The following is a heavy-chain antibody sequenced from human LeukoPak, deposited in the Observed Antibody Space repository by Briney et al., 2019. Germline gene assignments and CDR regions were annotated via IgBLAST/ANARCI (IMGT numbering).Heavy chain of an antibody. CDR1: GYTFTSYD. Sequence: GASVKVSCKASGYTFTSYDINWVRQATGQGLEWMGWMNPNSGNTGYAQKFQGRVTMTRNTSISTAYMELSSLRSEDTAVYYCARGHSSSWYEPYYYYYMDVWGKGTTVTISS. CDR3: ARGHSSSWYEPYYYYYMDV. CDR2: MNPNSGNT. J-gene: IGHJ6*03. D-gene: IGHD6-13*01. V-gene: IGHV1-8*01.